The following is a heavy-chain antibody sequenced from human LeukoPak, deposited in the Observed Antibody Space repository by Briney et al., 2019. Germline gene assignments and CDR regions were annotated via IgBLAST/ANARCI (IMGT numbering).Heavy chain of an antibody. CDR1: GFTFSDYY. CDR3: ARERFRITMVRGVIFGY. D-gene: IGHD3-10*01. Sequence: PGGSLRLSCAASGFTFSDYYMSWIRQAPGKGLEWVSYISSSGSTIYYADSVKGRFTISRDNAKNSLYPQMNSLRAEDTAVYYCARERFRITMVRGVIFGYWGQGTLVTVSS. J-gene: IGHJ4*02. CDR2: ISSSGSTI. V-gene: IGHV3-11*01.